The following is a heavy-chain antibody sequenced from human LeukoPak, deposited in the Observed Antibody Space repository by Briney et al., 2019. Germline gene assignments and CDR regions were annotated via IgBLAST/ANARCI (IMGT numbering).Heavy chain of an antibody. Sequence: GASVKVSCKASGGTFSRYAISWVRQAPGQGLEWMGRIIPILGIANYAQKFQGRVTITADKSTSTAYMELSSLRPEDTAVYHCARDEPAAGYFAWGQGTLVTVSS. CDR2: IIPILGIA. D-gene: IGHD6-13*01. CDR3: ARDEPAAGYFA. J-gene: IGHJ4*02. V-gene: IGHV1-69*04. CDR1: GGTFSRYA.